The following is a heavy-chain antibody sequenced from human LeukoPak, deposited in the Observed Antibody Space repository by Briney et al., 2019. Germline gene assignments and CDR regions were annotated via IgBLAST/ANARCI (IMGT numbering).Heavy chain of an antibody. V-gene: IGHV3-23*01. CDR1: GFTFSSYA. CDR3: AKGNGYSYGRYYFDY. D-gene: IGHD5-18*01. J-gene: IGHJ4*02. CDR2: ITASGGNT. Sequence: GSLRLSCAASGFTFSSYAMSWVRQAPGKGLEWVSAITASGGNTYYADSVKGRFTISRDNSKNTLYLQVNSLRAEDTAVYYCAKGNGYSYGRYYFDYWGQGTLVTVSS.